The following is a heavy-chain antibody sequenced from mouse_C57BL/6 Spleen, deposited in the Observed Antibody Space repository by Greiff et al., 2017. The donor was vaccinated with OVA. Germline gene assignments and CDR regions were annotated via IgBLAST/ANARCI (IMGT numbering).Heavy chain of an antibody. Sequence: VQLQQPGAELVKPGASVKLSCKASGYTFTSYWMHWVKQRPGQGLEWIGMIHPNSGSTNYNEKFKSKATLTVDKSSSTAYMQLSSLTSEDSAVYYCARYWEGFAYWGQGTLVTVSA. V-gene: IGHV1-64*01. J-gene: IGHJ3*01. CDR1: GYTFTSYW. CDR3: ARYWEGFAY. D-gene: IGHD4-1*01. CDR2: IHPNSGST.